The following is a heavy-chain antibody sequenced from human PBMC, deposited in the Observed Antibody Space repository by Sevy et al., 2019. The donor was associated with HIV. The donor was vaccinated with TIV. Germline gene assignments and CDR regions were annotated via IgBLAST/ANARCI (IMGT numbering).Heavy chain of an antibody. J-gene: IGHJ6*02. CDR1: GFTFSYAW. CDR3: STDPIIVLLVTDGMDV. Sequence: GGFLRLSCAASGFTFSYAWMSWVRQAPGKGLEWVGRIKARPDGGTTDYAAPVEGRFTISRDDSKNTLYLQMNSLKTEDTAVYYCSTDPIIVLLVTDGMDVWGQGTTVTVSS. V-gene: IGHV3-15*01. D-gene: IGHD2-8*01. CDR2: IKARPDGGTT.